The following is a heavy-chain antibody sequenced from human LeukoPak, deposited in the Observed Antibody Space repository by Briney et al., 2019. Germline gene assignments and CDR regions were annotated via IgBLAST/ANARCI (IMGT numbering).Heavy chain of an antibody. D-gene: IGHD3-9*01. CDR3: ARDGDLGYYDILTGYYLDY. CDR2: INPSGGST. J-gene: IGHJ4*02. CDR1: GYTFTSYY. V-gene: IGHV1-46*01. Sequence: ASVKVSCKASGYTFTSYYMHWVRQAPGQGLEWMGIINPSGGSTSYAQKFQGRVTMTRDTSTSTVYMELSSLRSEDTAVYYCARDGDLGYYDILTGYYLDYWGQGTLVTVSS.